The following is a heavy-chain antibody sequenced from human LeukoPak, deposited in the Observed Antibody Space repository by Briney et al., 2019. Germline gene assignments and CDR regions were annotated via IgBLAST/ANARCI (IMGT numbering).Heavy chain of an antibody. Sequence: PSQTLSLTCTASGGSISSGSYYWSWIRQPAGKGLEWIGRIYTSGSTNYNPSLKSRVTISVDTSKNQFSLELSSVTAADTAVYYCARTTHDYGGNAIDYWGQGTLVTVSS. CDR2: IYTSGST. CDR3: ARTTHDYGGNAIDY. J-gene: IGHJ4*02. CDR1: GGSISSGSYY. V-gene: IGHV4-61*02. D-gene: IGHD4-23*01.